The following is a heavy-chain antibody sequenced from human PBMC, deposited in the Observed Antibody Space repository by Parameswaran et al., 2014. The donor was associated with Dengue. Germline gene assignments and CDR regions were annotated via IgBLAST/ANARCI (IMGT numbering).Heavy chain of an antibody. D-gene: IGHD2-2*01. V-gene: IGHV2-70*04. CDR3: ARPAPLYRSSDSYFDS. J-gene: IGHJ4*02. Sequence: WIRQPPGKALEWLARIDWDGDKFYATSLKTRLTISKDTSKNQVVLTMTNMDPVDTATYFCARPAPLYRSSDSYFDSWGPGTLVTVSS. CDR2: IDWDGDK.